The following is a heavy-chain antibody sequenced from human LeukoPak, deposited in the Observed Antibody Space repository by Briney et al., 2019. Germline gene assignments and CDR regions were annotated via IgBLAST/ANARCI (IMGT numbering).Heavy chain of an antibody. CDR1: GYSIGSGYY. CDR2: IYHSGST. V-gene: IGHV4-38-2*02. D-gene: IGHD6-25*01. Sequence: SETLSLTCAVSGYSIGSGYYWGWIRQPPGKGLEWIGSIYHSGSTYYNPSLKSRVTISVDTSKNQFSLKLNSVTAADTAFYYCARDSSATQSFDYWGQGTLVTVSS. CDR3: ARDSSATQSFDY. J-gene: IGHJ4*02.